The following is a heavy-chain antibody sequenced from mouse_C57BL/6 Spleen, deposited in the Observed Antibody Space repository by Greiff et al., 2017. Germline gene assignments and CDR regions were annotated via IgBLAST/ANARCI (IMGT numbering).Heavy chain of an antibody. CDR1: GYTFTSYW. J-gene: IGHJ2*01. CDR3: ARSGNYLFDY. V-gene: IGHV1-61*01. CDR2: IYPSDSET. Sequence: VQLQQPGAELVRPGSSVKLSCKASGYTFTSYWMDWVKQRPGQGLEWIGNIYPSDSETHYNQKFKDKATLTVDKSSSTAYMQLSSLTSEDSAVYYCARSGNYLFDYWGQGTTLTVSS. D-gene: IGHD2-1*01.